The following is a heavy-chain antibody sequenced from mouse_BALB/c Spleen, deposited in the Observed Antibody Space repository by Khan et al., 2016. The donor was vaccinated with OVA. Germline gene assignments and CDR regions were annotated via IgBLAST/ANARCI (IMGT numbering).Heavy chain of an antibody. Sequence: EVQLQESGPGLVKPSQSLSLTCTVTGYSITSDYAWNWIRQFPGNKLEWVGYISYSGSTSYNPSLKSRISITRDTSKNQFFLQLNSVTTEDTATYYCARDGSRYNYAMDYWGQGTAVTVSS. D-gene: IGHD2-3*01. J-gene: IGHJ4*01. CDR2: ISYSGST. V-gene: IGHV3-2*02. CDR1: GYSITSDYA. CDR3: ARDGSRYNYAMDY.